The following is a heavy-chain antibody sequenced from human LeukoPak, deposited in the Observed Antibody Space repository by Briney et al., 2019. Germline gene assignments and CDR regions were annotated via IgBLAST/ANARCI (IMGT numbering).Heavy chain of an antibody. J-gene: IGHJ4*02. CDR1: GYTFTSYG. Sequence: ASVKVSYKASGYTFTSYGISWVRRAPGQELEWMGSISAYNGNTNYAQKLQGRVTMTTDTSTSTAYMELRSLRSDDTAVYYCARGDYYDSSGYLDYWGQGTLVTVSS. CDR2: ISAYNGNT. D-gene: IGHD3-22*01. V-gene: IGHV1-18*01. CDR3: ARGDYYDSSGYLDY.